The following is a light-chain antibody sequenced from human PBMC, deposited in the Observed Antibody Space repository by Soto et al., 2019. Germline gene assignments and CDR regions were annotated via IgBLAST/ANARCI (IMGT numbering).Light chain of an antibody. J-gene: IGLJ1*01. CDR1: IDDVGSYYR. Sequence: QSALTQPPSVSGSPGQSVTISCTGTIDDVGSYYRVSWYQQPPGTAPKLLIYDVTNRPSGVPDRFSGSRSGHTASLTISGLQAEDEADYYCSLYTSSSTYVFGNGTKVTVL. CDR3: SLYTSSSTYV. V-gene: IGLV2-18*01. CDR2: DVT.